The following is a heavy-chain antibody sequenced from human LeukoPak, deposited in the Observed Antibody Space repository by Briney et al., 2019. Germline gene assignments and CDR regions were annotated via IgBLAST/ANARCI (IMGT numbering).Heavy chain of an antibody. CDR1: GGTFRSHA. CDR3: ARDWAIYYGSGSYPVYYYYGMDV. CDR2: IIPLFNTA. Sequence: PVKVSCKASGGTFRSHAISWVRQAPGQGLEWMGGIIPLFNTADYAQKFQGRVTMTTDTSTSTAYMELRSLRSDDTAVYYCARDWAIYYGSGSYPVYYYYGMDVWGQGTTVTVSS. D-gene: IGHD3-10*01. J-gene: IGHJ6*02. V-gene: IGHV1-69*05.